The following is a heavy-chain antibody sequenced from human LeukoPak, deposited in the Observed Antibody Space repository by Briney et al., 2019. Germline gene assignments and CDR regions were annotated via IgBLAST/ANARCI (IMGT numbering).Heavy chain of an antibody. CDR1: GFTFSSYA. J-gene: IGHJ4*02. V-gene: IGHV3-30-3*01. CDR2: ISYDGSNK. CDR3: ARSLSFLTVTTPSDY. D-gene: IGHD4-11*01. Sequence: QPGGSLRLSCAASGFTFSSYAMHWVRQAPGKGLEWVAVISYDGSNKYYADSVKGRFTISRDNSKNTLYLQMNSLRAEDTAVYYCARSLSFLTVTTPSDYWGQGTLVTVSS.